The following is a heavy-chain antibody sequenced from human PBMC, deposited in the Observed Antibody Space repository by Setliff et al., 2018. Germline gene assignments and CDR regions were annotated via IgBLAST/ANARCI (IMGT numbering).Heavy chain of an antibody. V-gene: IGHV4-39*01. CDR3: ARHVGTRSRGYNYYYNFMDV. CDR2: IYYSGLT. CDR1: GGSIRSSTHY. D-gene: IGHD3-10*01. J-gene: IGHJ6*03. Sequence: SETLSLPCTVSGGSIRSSTHYWGWIRQPPGKGLEWIGTIYYSGLTYYTPSLRSRATISVDTSKNRFSLHLISVTAADTAVYYCARHVGTRSRGYNYYYNFMDVWGKGTTVTVSS.